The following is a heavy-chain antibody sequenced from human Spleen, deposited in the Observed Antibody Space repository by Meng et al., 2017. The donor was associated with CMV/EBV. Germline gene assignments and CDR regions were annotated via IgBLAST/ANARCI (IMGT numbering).Heavy chain of an antibody. CDR2: ISTSSTYI. D-gene: IGHD3-22*01. CDR3: ARDVRGSSGYYYVSYYGMDV. Sequence: GGSLRLSCAASGFTFSRYSMNWVRQAPGKGLEWVSSISTSSTYIYYADSLKGRFTISRDNAKSSLYLQMNSLRAEDTAVYYCARDVRGSSGYYYVSYYGMDVWGQGTTVTVSS. J-gene: IGHJ6*02. CDR1: GFTFSRYS. V-gene: IGHV3-21*01.